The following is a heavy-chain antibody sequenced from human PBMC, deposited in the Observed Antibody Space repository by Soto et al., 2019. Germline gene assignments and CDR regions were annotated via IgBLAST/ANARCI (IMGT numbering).Heavy chain of an antibody. CDR3: ARVRGHSHGYFDY. Sequence: PGGSLRLSCAASGFPFSIYSMNWVRQSPGKGLEWVSFISGRGSPIHYADSVRGRFTISRENAKNSLSLEMNNLRVEDTAVYYCARVRGHSHGYFDYWGQGTLVTVSS. V-gene: IGHV3-48*01. D-gene: IGHD5-18*01. J-gene: IGHJ4*02. CDR1: GFPFSIYS. CDR2: ISGRGSPI.